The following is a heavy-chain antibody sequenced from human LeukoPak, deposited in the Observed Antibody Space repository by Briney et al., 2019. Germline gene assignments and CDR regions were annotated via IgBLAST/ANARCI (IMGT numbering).Heavy chain of an antibody. CDR3: ARDGGWPGYFDI. CDR1: GFTFSSYA. D-gene: IGHD3-16*01. Sequence: GGSLRLSCAASGFTFSSYAMSGVRQAPGRGLEWVSGISGSGSITLYADSVKGRFAISRDNSKSTVFLHMNRLRAEDTAVYYCARDGGWPGYFDIWGQGTMVTVSS. V-gene: IGHV3-23*01. J-gene: IGHJ3*02. CDR2: ISGSGSIT.